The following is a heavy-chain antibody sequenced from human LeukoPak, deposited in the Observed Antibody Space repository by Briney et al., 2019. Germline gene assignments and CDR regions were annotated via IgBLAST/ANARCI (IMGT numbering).Heavy chain of an antibody. Sequence: GGFLRLCSVASGFTFNNFWMSWLRQPGGKVLEWVANIKQDGSETYSVDAVKRRFTISRDNDKISLYLKMNSLRAEDTAVYYCARDRVRGFDPWGQGTLVTVSS. V-gene: IGHV3-7*01. J-gene: IGHJ5*02. CDR2: IKQDGSET. CDR3: ARDRVRGFDP. CDR1: GFTFNNFW.